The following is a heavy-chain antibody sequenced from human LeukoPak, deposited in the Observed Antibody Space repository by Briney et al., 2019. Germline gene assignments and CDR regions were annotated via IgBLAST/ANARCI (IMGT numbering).Heavy chain of an antibody. J-gene: IGHJ4*02. CDR3: AIRDGYNNRDY. V-gene: IGHV3-23*01. CDR1: GFTFNDYA. D-gene: IGHD5-24*01. Sequence: PGGSLRLSCAASGFTFNDYAMTWVRQPPGKGLEWVSTITGTDGATYYAASVKGRFTISRDSSKNTLFLQMSSLRAEDTARYYCAIRDGYNNRDYWGQGILVTVSS. CDR2: ITGTDGAT.